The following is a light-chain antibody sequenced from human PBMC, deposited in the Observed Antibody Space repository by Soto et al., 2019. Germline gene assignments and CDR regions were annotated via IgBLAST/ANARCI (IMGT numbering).Light chain of an antibody. J-gene: IGKJ1*01. CDR1: QSVSNN. Sequence: VVMTQSPATLSVSPGERATLSCRASQSVSNNLAWFQQKPGQAPRLLIYHASTRATGIPARFSGSGSGTEFTLIISSLQSEDFAVYYCQQYSNWWTFGQGTKVDIK. CDR2: HAS. CDR3: QQYSNWWT. V-gene: IGKV3-15*01.